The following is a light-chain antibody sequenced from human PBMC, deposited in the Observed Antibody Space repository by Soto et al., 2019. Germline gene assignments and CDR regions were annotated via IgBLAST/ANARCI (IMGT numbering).Light chain of an antibody. CDR3: ASWDDSLSGYV. V-gene: IGLV1-47*01. J-gene: IGLJ1*01. Sequence: QSVLTQPPSASGTPEQRVTISCSGSSSSIGTNYVYWYQQLPGTAPKLLIYKNNQRPSGVPDRFSGSKSGTSASLAISGLRSEDEADYHCASWDDSLSGYVFGTGTKVTVL. CDR1: SSSIGTNY. CDR2: KNN.